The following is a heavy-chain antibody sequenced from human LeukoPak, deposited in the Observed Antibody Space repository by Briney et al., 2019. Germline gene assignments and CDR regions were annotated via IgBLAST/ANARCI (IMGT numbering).Heavy chain of an antibody. Sequence: PETLSLTCTVSGGSITYYYWNWIRQPPGKGLEWIGYIYYSGSANYNPSLKSRVTISVDTSKNRFSLKLSSVTAADTAVYYCARGVHPSPWGQGTLVTVSS. J-gene: IGHJ5*02. CDR1: GGSITYYY. V-gene: IGHV4-59*01. CDR2: IYYSGSA. CDR3: ARGVHPSP.